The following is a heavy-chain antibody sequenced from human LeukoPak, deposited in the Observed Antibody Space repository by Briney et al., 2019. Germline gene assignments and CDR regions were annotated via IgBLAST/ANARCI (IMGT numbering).Heavy chain of an antibody. CDR3: ARQEARGYLYEGLDY. J-gene: IGHJ4*02. Sequence: GGSLRLSCVASGFSFNTYAIHWVRQAPGKGLEWVALISYNGGRKEYAESVKGRFTIDRDNSKNTVLLQMNSLRPDDTAIYSCARQEARGYLYEGLDYWGQGTLVTVSS. D-gene: IGHD3-22*01. CDR2: ISYNGGRK. V-gene: IGHV3-30*03. CDR1: GFSFNTYA.